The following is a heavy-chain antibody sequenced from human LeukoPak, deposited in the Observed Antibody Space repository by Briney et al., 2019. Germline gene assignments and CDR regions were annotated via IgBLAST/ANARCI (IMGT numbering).Heavy chain of an antibody. D-gene: IGHD3-10*01. CDR1: GGSISSYY. J-gene: IGHJ4*02. V-gene: IGHV4-59*01. Sequence: SETLSLTCTVSGGSISSYYWNWIRQPPGKGKEWIGNIHYSGSTNYNPSLKSRVTISVDTSKNQFSLRLSSVTAADTAVYYCAIAGSGTYYRFDYWGQGTLVTVSS. CDR2: IHYSGST. CDR3: AIAGSGTYYRFDY.